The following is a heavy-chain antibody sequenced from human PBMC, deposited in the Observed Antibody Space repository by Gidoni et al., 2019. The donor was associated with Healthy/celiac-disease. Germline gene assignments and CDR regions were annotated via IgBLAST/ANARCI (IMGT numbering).Heavy chain of an antibody. CDR2: INHSGST. V-gene: IGHV4-34*01. D-gene: IGHD3-10*01. Sequence: VQLQQWGAGLLKPSETLSLTCAVYGGSFSGYYWSWIRQPPGKGLEWIGEINHSGSTNYNPSLKSRVTISVDTSKNQFSLKLSSVTAADTAVYYCARDDAHYYGAGSYIFDDWGQGTLVTVSS. CDR1: GGSFSGYY. CDR3: ARDDAHYYGAGSYIFDD. J-gene: IGHJ4*02.